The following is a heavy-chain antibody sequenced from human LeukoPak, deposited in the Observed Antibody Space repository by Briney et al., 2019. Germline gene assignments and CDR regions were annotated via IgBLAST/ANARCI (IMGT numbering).Heavy chain of an antibody. CDR1: GGTFSNYA. J-gene: IGHJ4*02. Sequence: ASVKVSCKASGGTFSNYAISWVRQAPGQGLEWMGRITPILGIANYAQKFQGRVTITADKSASTAYMELSSLRSEDTAVYYCARSIRYSSDYWGQGTLVTVSS. CDR3: ARSIRYSSDY. D-gene: IGHD6-13*01. V-gene: IGHV1-69*04. CDR2: ITPILGIA.